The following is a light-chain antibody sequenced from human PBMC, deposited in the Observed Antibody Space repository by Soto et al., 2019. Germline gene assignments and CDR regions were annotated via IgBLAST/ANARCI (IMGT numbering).Light chain of an antibody. J-gene: IGKJ5*01. CDR2: DAS. CDR3: QQYENLPT. Sequence: DIQMTHYPSSLSASVGYRGTITCQASQNINNYLNWYQQKPGRAPKLLIYDASNLEAGVPSRFRGSGSGTDFTFTISRLQTEDIATYYCQQYENLPTFGQGRLLEIK. CDR1: QNINNY. V-gene: IGKV1-33*01.